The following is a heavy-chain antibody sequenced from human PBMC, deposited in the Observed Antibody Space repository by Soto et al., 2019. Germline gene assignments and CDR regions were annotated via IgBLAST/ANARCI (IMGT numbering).Heavy chain of an antibody. J-gene: IGHJ4*02. CDR1: GYTFTSHA. CDR2: INSANGNT. Sequence: ASVKVSCKASGYTFTSHAMHWVRQAPGQRLEWMGWINSANGNTKYSQKFQGRATITRDTSASTAYMELSSLRSEDTAAYFCARGPSESLPYFGCWGQGSRVT. CDR3: ARGPSESLPYFGC. V-gene: IGHV1-3*01. D-gene: IGHD2-21*01.